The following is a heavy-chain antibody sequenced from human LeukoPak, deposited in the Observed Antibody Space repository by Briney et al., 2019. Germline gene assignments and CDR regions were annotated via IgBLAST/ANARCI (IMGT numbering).Heavy chain of an antibody. J-gene: IGHJ4*02. Sequence: ASVKVSCKVSGYTLTELSMHWVRQAPGKGLEWMGGFDPEDGETIYAQKFQGRVTMTEDTSTDTAYMELSSLRSEDTAVYYCARGGRSRGYQLLFDYWGQGTLVTVSS. CDR3: ARGGRSRGYQLLFDY. V-gene: IGHV1-24*01. CDR1: GYTLTELS. CDR2: FDPEDGET. D-gene: IGHD2-2*01.